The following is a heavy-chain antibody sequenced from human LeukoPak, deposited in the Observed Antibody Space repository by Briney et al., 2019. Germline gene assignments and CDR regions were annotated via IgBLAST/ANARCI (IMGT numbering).Heavy chain of an antibody. J-gene: IGHJ5*02. CDR1: GYSISSGYY. Sequence: SETLSLTCAVSGYSISSGYYWGWIRQPPGKGLEWIGSIYHSGSTYYNPSLKSRVTTSVDTSKNQFSLKLSSVTAADTAVYYCASLYGDYDWFDPWGQGTLVTVSS. V-gene: IGHV4-38-2*01. CDR2: IYHSGST. D-gene: IGHD4-17*01. CDR3: ASLYGDYDWFDP.